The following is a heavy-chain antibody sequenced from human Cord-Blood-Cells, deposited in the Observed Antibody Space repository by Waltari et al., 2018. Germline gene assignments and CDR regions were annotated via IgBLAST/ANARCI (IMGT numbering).Heavy chain of an antibody. Sequence: EVQLLESEGGLVQPGGSLRLSCAASGFTFSSYAMSWVRPAPGKGLEWVSATSGSGGSTYYADSVKGRFTITRDNSKNTLYLQMNSLSAEDTAVYYCANGQGVINYWGQGTLVTVSS. V-gene: IGHV3-23*01. J-gene: IGHJ4*02. CDR2: TSGSGGST. D-gene: IGHD3-10*01. CDR1: GFTFSSYA. CDR3: ANGQGVINY.